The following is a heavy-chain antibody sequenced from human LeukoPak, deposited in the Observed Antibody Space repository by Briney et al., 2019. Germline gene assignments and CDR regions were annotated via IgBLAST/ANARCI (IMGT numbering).Heavy chain of an antibody. CDR1: GGSISSYY. J-gene: IGHJ2*01. Sequence: PSETLSLTCTVSGGSISSYYWSWIRQPPGKGLEWIGCIYYSGSTNYNPSLKNRVTISVDTSNHQFSLKLSSVTAADTAVYYCARTYSSSPDWYFDLWGRGTLVTVSS. D-gene: IGHD6-13*01. CDR2: IYYSGST. V-gene: IGHV4-59*08. CDR3: ARTYSSSPDWYFDL.